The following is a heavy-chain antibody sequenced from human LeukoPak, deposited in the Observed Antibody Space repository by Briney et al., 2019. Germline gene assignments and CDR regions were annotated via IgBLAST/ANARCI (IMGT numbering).Heavy chain of an antibody. V-gene: IGHV4-34*01. J-gene: IGHJ4*02. CDR3: VGWGLSETYVIFDY. CDR2: INHSGST. Sequence: SETLSLTCAISGGSLRGYYWTWIRQPPGKGLEWIGEINHSGSTNYNPSLKSRVTISVDTSKNQFSLRLSSVTAADTAVYYCVGWGLSETYVIFDYWGQGTLVTVPS. CDR1: GGSLRGYY. D-gene: IGHD3-10*01.